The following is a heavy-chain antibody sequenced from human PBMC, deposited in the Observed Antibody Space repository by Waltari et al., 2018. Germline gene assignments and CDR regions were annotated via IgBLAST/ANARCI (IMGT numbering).Heavy chain of an antibody. CDR1: GSLFRVFE. Sequence: EVQLVESGGTLSQPGGYLRLSCVASGSLFRVFEMTWVRRVPGEGLYWVSYSGSSCSTIYYADSVRGRFTISRDNAKNLLYLEMSSLRAEDTALYYCARDGGAYCNGGNCSPFEQWGQGTLVTVSS. CDR2: SGSSCSTI. J-gene: IGHJ4*02. D-gene: IGHD2-15*01. CDR3: ARDGGAYCNGGNCSPFEQ. V-gene: IGHV3-48*03.